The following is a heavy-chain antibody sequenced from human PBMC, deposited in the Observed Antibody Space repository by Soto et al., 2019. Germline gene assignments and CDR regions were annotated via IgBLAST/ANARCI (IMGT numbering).Heavy chain of an antibody. D-gene: IGHD5-12*01. V-gene: IGHV1-69*13. CDR2: IIPIFGTA. J-gene: IGHJ4*02. Sequence: ASVKVSCKASGDTFSSYAISWVRQAPGQGLEWMGGIIPIFGTANYAQKFQGRVTITADESTSTAYMELSSLRSEDTAVYYCARGGRDGYNYYFDYWGQGTLVTVSS. CDR1: GDTFSSYA. CDR3: ARGGRDGYNYYFDY.